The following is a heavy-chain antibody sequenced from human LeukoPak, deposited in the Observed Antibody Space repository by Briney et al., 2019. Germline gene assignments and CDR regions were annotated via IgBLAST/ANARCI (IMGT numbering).Heavy chain of an antibody. Sequence: GSLRLSCAASGSTFSSYGMHWVRQAPGKGLEWVAVIPYDGSNKYYADSVKGRFTISRDNSKNTLYLHMNSLRAEDTAVYYCAKYRYFDAPGGYYYGMDVWGQGTTVTVSS. CDR2: IPYDGSNK. V-gene: IGHV3-30*18. J-gene: IGHJ6*02. CDR3: AKYRYFDAPGGYYYGMDV. D-gene: IGHD3-9*01. CDR1: GSTFSSYG.